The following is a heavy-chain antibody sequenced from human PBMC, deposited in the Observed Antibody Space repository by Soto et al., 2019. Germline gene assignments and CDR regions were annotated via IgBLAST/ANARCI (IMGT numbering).Heavy chain of an antibody. V-gene: IGHV3-21*01. Sequence: GGSLRLSCAASGFTFSSYSMNWVRQAPGKGLEWVSSISSSSSYIYYADSVKGRFTISRDNAKNSLYLQMNSLRAEDTAVYYCARDFGPRYYDFWSGRGNWFDPWGQGTLVTVSS. CDR1: GFTFSSYS. CDR2: ISSSSSYI. D-gene: IGHD3-3*01. CDR3: ARDFGPRYYDFWSGRGNWFDP. J-gene: IGHJ5*02.